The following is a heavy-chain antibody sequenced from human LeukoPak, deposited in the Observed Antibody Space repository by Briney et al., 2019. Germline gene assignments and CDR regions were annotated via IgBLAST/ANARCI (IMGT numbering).Heavy chain of an antibody. D-gene: IGHD3-22*01. Sequence: SETLSLTCTVSGGSISSYYWSWIRQPPGKGLEWIGYIYYSGSTNYNPSLNSRVTISVDTSKNQFSLKLSSVTAADTAVYYCARGDYYDSSGYYSQDMYYFDYWGQGALVTVSS. CDR1: GGSISSYY. V-gene: IGHV4-59*01. J-gene: IGHJ4*02. CDR3: ARGDYYDSSGYYSQDMYYFDY. CDR2: IYYSGST.